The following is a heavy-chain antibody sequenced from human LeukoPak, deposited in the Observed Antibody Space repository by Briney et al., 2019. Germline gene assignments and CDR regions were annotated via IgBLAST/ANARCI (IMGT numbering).Heavy chain of an antibody. CDR2: ISSSGSTI. CDR1: GFTFSSYE. J-gene: IGHJ4*02. V-gene: IGHV3-48*03. Sequence: QPGGSLRLSCAASGFTFSSYEMNWVRQAPGKGLAWVSYISSSGSTIYYADSVKGRFTISRDNAKNSLYLQMNSLRAEDTAVYYCARDSESGWSDYWGQGTLVTVSS. D-gene: IGHD6-19*01. CDR3: ARDSESGWSDY.